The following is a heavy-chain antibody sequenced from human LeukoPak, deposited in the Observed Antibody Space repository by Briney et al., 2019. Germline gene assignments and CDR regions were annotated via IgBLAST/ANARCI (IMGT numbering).Heavy chain of an antibody. Sequence: GASVKVSCKVYGSTLSDSSMHWVRQAPGKGLEWMAGFDPEDGEKIYLQKFRGRVTMTDDTSTDTAYMELSSLRSEDTAVYYCTTAPSGDYWGQGTLVTVSS. CDR1: GSTLSDSS. J-gene: IGHJ4*02. D-gene: IGHD3-10*01. CDR3: TTAPSGDY. CDR2: FDPEDGEK. V-gene: IGHV1-24*01.